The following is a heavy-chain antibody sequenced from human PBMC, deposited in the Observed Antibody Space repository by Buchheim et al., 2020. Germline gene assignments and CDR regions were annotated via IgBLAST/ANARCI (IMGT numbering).Heavy chain of an antibody. CDR3: ARDLHDSSGNCFDY. CDR2: IWYDGSNK. CDR1: GFTFSSYG. D-gene: IGHD3-22*01. J-gene: IGHJ4*02. V-gene: IGHV3-33*01. Sequence: QVQLVESGGGVVQPGRSLRLSCAASGFTFSSYGMHWVRQAPGKGLEWVAVIWYDGSNKYYADSVKGRFTISRDNSKNTLSLQMNSLRAEDTAVYYCARDLHDSSGNCFDYWGQGTL.